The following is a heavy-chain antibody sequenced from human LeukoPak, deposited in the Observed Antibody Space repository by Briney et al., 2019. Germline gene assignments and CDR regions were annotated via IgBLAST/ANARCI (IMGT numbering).Heavy chain of an antibody. J-gene: IGHJ2*01. CDR2: INPNSGGT. CDR1: GYGFTNYG. V-gene: IGHV1-2*02. Sequence: ASVKVSCKTSGYGFTNYGITWVRQAPGQGLEWMGWINPNSGGTNYAQKFQGRVTMTRDTSISTAYMELSRLRSDDTAVYYCARDWGLYYYDSSGYFPWYFDLWGRGTLVTVSS. D-gene: IGHD3-22*01. CDR3: ARDWGLYYYDSSGYFPWYFDL.